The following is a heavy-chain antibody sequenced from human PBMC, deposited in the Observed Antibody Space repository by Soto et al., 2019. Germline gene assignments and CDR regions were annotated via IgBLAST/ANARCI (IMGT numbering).Heavy chain of an antibody. V-gene: IGHV1-3*02. D-gene: IGHD5-12*01. J-gene: IGHJ6*02. CDR3: ARGGYGNYYYGMDV. Sequence: GASVKVSCKASGYTFTSYAMHWVRQAPGQRLEWMGWSNAGNGNTKYSQEFQGRVTITRDTSASTAYMELSSLRSEDMAVYYCARGGYGNYYYGMDVWGQGTTVTVSS. CDR1: GYTFTSYA. CDR2: SNAGNGNT.